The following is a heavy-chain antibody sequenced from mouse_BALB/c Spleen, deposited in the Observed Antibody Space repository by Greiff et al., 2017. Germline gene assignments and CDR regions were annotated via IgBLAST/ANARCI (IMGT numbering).Heavy chain of an antibody. CDR3: AITTASSYAMDY. D-gene: IGHD1-2*01. V-gene: IGHV5-4*02. J-gene: IGHJ4*01. Sequence: DVMLVESGGGLVKPGGSLKLSCAASGFTFSDYYMYWVRQTPEKRLEWVATISDGGSYTYYPDSVKGRFTISRDNAKNNLYLQMSSLKSEDTAMYYCAITTASSYAMDYWGQGTSVTVSS. CDR2: ISDGGSYT. CDR1: GFTFSDYY.